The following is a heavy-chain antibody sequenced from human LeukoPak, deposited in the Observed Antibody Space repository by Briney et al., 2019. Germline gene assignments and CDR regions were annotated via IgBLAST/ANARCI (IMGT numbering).Heavy chain of an antibody. D-gene: IGHD3-16*02. CDR2: ISRSRGST. CDR1: GFTFSIYA. J-gene: IGHJ4*02. CDR3: AKDLWGASYHY. V-gene: IGHV3-23*01. Sequence: GGSLRLSCAASGFTFSIYAMSGVRQPPGKGLEWVPAISRSRGSTYYADSVKGRFTISRDNSKNTLYLQMNSLRAEDTAVYYCAKDLWGASYHYWGQGTLVTVSS.